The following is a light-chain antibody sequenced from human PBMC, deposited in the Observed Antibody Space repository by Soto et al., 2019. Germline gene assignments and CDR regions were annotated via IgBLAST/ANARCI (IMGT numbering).Light chain of an antibody. CDR1: QSLANNY. J-gene: IGKJ1*01. CDR3: QQYGTPLRA. Sequence: EIVLTQSPGTLSLSPGQRATLSCRASQSLANNYLAWYQQKPGQSPRLLIYGGSSRAAGIPDRFSVRGSGTDFTHTINRLEPEDSAVYYCQQYGTPLRAFGQGTRVEIK. CDR2: GGS. V-gene: IGKV3-20*01.